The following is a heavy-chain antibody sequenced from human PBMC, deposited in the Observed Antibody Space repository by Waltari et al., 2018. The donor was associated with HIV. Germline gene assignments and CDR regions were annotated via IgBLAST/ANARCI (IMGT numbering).Heavy chain of an antibody. CDR2: IYYSGST. D-gene: IGHD2-8*01. V-gene: IGHV4-39*01. Sequence: WIGSIYYSGSTYYNPSLKSRVTISVDTSKNQFSLKLSSVTAADTAVYYCARGYCTNGVCYTGTNWFDPWGQGTLVTVSS. CDR3: ARGYCTNGVCYTGTNWFDP. J-gene: IGHJ5*02.